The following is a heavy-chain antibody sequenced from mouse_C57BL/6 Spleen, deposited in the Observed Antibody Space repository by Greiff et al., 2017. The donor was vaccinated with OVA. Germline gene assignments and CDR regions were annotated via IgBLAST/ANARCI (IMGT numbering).Heavy chain of an antibody. CDR3: VRQELQDYFDY. J-gene: IGHJ2*01. V-gene: IGHV10-1*01. D-gene: IGHD2-1*01. Sequence: EVQLVESGGGLVQPKGSLKLSCAASGFSFNTYAMNWVRQAPGKGLEWVARIRSKGNNYATYYADSVKDRFTISRDDSESMLYLQMNNLKTEDTAMYYCVRQELQDYFDYWGQGTTLTVSS. CDR1: GFSFNTYA. CDR2: IRSKGNNYAT.